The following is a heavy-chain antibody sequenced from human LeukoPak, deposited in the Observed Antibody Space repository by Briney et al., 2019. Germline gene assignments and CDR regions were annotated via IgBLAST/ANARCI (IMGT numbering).Heavy chain of an antibody. CDR3: AKGHDDFRQFDY. V-gene: IGHV1-69*13. J-gene: IGHJ4*02. Sequence: SVKVSCTASGGTFANYAISWVRKAPGQGLEWMGGIIPIFGTGDSAQTFQGRLAITADESTRTTYMELSSLRSEDPAVYYCAKGHDDFRQFDYWGQGTQVTVSS. CDR2: IIPIFGTG. CDR1: GGTFANYA. D-gene: IGHD3-3*01.